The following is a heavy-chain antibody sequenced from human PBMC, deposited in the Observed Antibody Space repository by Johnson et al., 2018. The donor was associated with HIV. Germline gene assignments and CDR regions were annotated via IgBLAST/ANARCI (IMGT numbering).Heavy chain of an antibody. CDR1: GFTFDDYT. CDR2: ISWDGGST. CDR3: ARTSSGSRNALDI. J-gene: IGHJ3*02. Sequence: VQLVESGGVVVQPGGSLRLSCAASGFTFDDYTMHWVRQVSGKGLEWVSLISWDGGSTYYAASVKGRFTISRDNSKNSLHLQMNRLRAEDTAVYYCARTSSGSRNALDIWGLGTMVTVSS. V-gene: IGHV3-43*01. D-gene: IGHD3-10*01.